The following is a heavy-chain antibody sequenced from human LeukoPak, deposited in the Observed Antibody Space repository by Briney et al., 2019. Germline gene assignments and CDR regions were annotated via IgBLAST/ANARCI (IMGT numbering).Heavy chain of an antibody. CDR3: GKGPLLLLWFGESGMDV. Sequence: GGSLRLSCAASGFTFSNFGMHWVRQTPGKGLEWVAFIRDDGSNKYYADSVKGRFTISRDNSKNTLYLQMNRLRAEDTAVYYGGKGPLLLLWFGESGMDVWGQGTTVTVSS. V-gene: IGHV3-30*02. J-gene: IGHJ6*02. D-gene: IGHD3-10*01. CDR2: IRDDGSNK. CDR1: GFTFSNFG.